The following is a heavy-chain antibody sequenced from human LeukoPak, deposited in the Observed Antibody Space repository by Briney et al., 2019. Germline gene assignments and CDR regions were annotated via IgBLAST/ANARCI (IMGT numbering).Heavy chain of an antibody. J-gene: IGHJ4*02. V-gene: IGHV4-39*02. D-gene: IGHD6-13*01. Sequence: SETLSLTCTVSGGSISSSSYYWGWIRQPPGKGLEWIGSIYYSGSTYYNPSLKSRVTISVDTSKNQFSLKLSSVTAADTAVYYCAREMGIAAAGYWGQGTLVTVFS. CDR3: AREMGIAAAGY. CDR2: IYYSGST. CDR1: GGSISSSSYY.